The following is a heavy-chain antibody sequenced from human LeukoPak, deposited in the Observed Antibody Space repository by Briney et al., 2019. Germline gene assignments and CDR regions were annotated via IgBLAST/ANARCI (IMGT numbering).Heavy chain of an antibody. CDR3: ARVYSNYGHYDY. J-gene: IGHJ4*02. CDR2: IYTSGST. D-gene: IGHD4-11*01. V-gene: IGHV4-4*07. Sequence: SETLSLTCTVSGGSISSCYWSWIRQPAGKGLEWIGRIYTSGSTNCNPSLKSRVTMSVDTSKNQFSLKLSSVTAADTAVYYCARVYSNYGHYDYWGQGTLVTVSS. CDR1: GGSISSCY.